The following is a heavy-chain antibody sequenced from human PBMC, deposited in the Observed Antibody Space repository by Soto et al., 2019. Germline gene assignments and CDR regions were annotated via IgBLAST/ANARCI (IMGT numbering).Heavy chain of an antibody. CDR3: APSWDFWSCRYPNRGLDY. J-gene: IGHJ4*02. CDR2: IRGSGGST. V-gene: IGHV3-23*01. Sequence: EVQLLESGGGLVQPWGSLRLSCAASGFTFSSYAMSWVRQAPGKGLQWVSAIRGSGGSTYYADSVRGRFTISRDNSNDTLYLQMNSLRAEDTAVYYCAPSWDFWSCRYPNRGLDYWGQGTLVTVSS. D-gene: IGHD3-3*01. CDR1: GFTFSSYA.